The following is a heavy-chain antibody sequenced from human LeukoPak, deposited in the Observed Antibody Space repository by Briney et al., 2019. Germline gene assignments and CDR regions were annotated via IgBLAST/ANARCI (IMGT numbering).Heavy chain of an antibody. Sequence: TPSETLSLTCTVSGGSISSYYWSWIRQPPGKGLEWIGYIYYSGSTNYSPSLKSRVTISVDTSKNQFSLKLSSVTAADTAVYYCARSSSSSPHYYYYYMDVWGKGTTVTVSS. D-gene: IGHD6-6*01. CDR3: ARSSSSSPHYYYYYMDV. CDR1: GGSISSYY. CDR2: IYYSGST. V-gene: IGHV4-59*01. J-gene: IGHJ6*03.